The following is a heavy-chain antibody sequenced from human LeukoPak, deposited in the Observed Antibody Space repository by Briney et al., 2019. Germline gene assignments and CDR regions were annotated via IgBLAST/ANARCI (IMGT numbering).Heavy chain of an antibody. CDR1: GGSISSYY. Sequence: SETLSLTCTVSGGSISSYYWRWIRQPPGKGLEWIGYISYSGNTNYNPSLKSRVTISVDMSKNQFSLKLSSVTAADTAVYHCARLVLSGSYLYYFDYWGQGTLVTVSS. D-gene: IGHD1-26*01. V-gene: IGHV4-59*08. J-gene: IGHJ4*02. CDR2: ISYSGNT. CDR3: ARLVLSGSYLYYFDY.